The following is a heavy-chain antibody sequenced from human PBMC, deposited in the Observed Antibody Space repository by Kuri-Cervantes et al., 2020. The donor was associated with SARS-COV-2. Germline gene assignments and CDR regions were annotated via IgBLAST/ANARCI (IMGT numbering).Heavy chain of an antibody. J-gene: IGHJ4*02. D-gene: IGHD3-16*02. Sequence: GSLRLSCAVYGGSFSGYYWNWIRQPPGEGLEWIGEVNDSGSTNYNPSLKSRVTISVDTSKNQFSLKLSSVTAADTAVYYCARHEVLITFGGVIVSYFDYWGQGTLVTVSS. CDR2: VNDSGST. V-gene: IGHV4-34*01. CDR3: ARHEVLITFGGVIVSYFDY. CDR1: GGSFSGYY.